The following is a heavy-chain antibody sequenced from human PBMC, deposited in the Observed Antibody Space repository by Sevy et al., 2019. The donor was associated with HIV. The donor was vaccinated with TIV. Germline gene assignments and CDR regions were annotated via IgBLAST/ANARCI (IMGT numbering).Heavy chain of an antibody. CDR3: ARDGLERGFCLIDY. V-gene: IGHV3-33*01. CDR2: IWYDGSNK. J-gene: IGHJ4*02. Sequence: GGSLRLSCAASGFTFSSYGMHWVRQAPGKGLEWVAVIWYDGSNKYYADSVKGRFTISRVNSKNTLYLQMNSLRAEDTAVYYCARDGLERGFCLIDYWGQGTLVTVSS. CDR1: GFTFSSYG. D-gene: IGHD5-12*01.